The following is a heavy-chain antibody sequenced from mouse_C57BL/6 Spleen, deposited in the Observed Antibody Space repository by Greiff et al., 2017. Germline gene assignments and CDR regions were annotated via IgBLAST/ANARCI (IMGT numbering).Heavy chain of an antibody. CDR2: ISSGSSTI. J-gene: IGHJ2*01. CDR3: ARGGYYYDYDVDY. Sequence: EVKLVESGGGLVKPGGSLKLSCAASGFTFSDYGMHWVRQAPEKGLAWVAYISSGSSTIYYADTVKGRFTISRDNAKNTLFLQMTSLRSEDTAMYYCARGGYYYDYDVDYWGQGTTLTVSA. D-gene: IGHD2-4*01. V-gene: IGHV5-17*01. CDR1: GFTFSDYG.